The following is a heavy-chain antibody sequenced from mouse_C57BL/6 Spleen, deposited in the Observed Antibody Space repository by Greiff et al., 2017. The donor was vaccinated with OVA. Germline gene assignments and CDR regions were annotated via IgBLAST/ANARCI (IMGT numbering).Heavy chain of an antibody. CDR3: TIVDPAYYSSYDAMDY. Sequence: VQLQQPGADLVKPGASVKVSCKASGYTFTGYWMHWVKQRPGQGLEWIGRIHPSDSDTNYNQKFKGKATLTVDKSSSTALLLLSSLTSEDSAVYNCTIVDPAYYSSYDAMDYWGQGTSVTVSS. D-gene: IGHD2-5*01. CDR2: IHPSDSDT. V-gene: IGHV1-74*01. J-gene: IGHJ4*01. CDR1: GYTFTGYW.